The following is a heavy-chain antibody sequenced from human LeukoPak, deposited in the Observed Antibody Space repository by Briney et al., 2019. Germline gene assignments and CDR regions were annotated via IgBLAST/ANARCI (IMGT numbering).Heavy chain of an antibody. J-gene: IGHJ3*02. CDR2: LYSGGST. CDR3: ARTYDLSGPSAFDI. V-gene: IGHV3-66*01. D-gene: IGHD3-22*01. CDR1: GLTVSSNY. Sequence: AGGSLRLSCAVSGLTVSSNYMSWVRQAPGKGLEWVSILYSGGSTYYADPVKGRFTISRDNSKNTMYLQMNSLRAEDTAVYYCARTYDLSGPSAFDIWGHGTVVTVSS.